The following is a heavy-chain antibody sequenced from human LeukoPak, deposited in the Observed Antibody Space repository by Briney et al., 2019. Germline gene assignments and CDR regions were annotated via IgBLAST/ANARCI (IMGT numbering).Heavy chain of an antibody. Sequence: GGSLRLSCAASGFTFDDYAMHWVRQAPGKGLEWVSGISWNSGSIGYADSVKGRFTISRDNAKNSLYLQMNSLRAEDTALYYCAKSQGYYDAFDIWGQGTMVTVSS. J-gene: IGHJ3*02. V-gene: IGHV3-9*01. CDR2: ISWNSGSI. CDR3: AKSQGYYDAFDI. D-gene: IGHD3-22*01. CDR1: GFTFDDYA.